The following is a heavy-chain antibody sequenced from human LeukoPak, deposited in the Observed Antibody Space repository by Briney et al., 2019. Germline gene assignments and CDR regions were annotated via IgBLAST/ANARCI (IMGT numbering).Heavy chain of an antibody. J-gene: IGHJ4*02. CDR3: ARGILWFGELEDY. CDR2: IIPIFGTA. D-gene: IGHD3-10*01. V-gene: IGHV1-69*05. CDR1: GGTFSSYA. Sequence: SVKVSCKASGGTFSSYAISWVRQAPGQGLEWMGGIIPIFGTANYAQKFQGRVTITTDESTSTAYMELSSLRSEDTAVYYCARGILWFGELEDYWGQGTLVTVSS.